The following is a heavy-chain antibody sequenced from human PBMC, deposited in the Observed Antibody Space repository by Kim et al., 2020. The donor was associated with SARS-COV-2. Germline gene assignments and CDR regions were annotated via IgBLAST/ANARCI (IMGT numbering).Heavy chain of an antibody. V-gene: IGHV3-7*03. CDR2: IKPDGGDK. D-gene: IGHD6-13*01. Sequence: GGSLRLSCAASGFSFSSFCMSWVRQAPGKGLEWVAYIKPDGGDKDYVDSVKGRFTMSRDNARNSLFLQMNSLRAEDTAVYYCVRDWGQVEAAGDYWGQGTLVTVSS. CDR3: VRDWGQVEAAGDY. J-gene: IGHJ4*02. CDR1: GFSFSSFC.